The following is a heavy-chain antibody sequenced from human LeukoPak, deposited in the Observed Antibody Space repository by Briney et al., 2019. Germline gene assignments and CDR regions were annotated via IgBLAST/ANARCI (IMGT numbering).Heavy chain of an antibody. D-gene: IGHD1-1*01. J-gene: IGHJ4*02. V-gene: IGHV4-59*10. Sequence: SETLSLTCAVYGESFSGYYWSWIRQPAGKGLEWIGRIYTSGSTNYNPSLKSRVTISVDTSKNQFSLKLSSVTAADTAVYYCARLSPTGTPDYWGQGTLVTVSS. CDR2: IYTSGST. CDR3: ARLSPTGTPDY. CDR1: GESFSGYY.